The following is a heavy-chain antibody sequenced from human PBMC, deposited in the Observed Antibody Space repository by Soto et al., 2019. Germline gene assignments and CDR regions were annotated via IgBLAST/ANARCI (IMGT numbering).Heavy chain of an antibody. J-gene: IGHJ6*04. CDR1: GFSFSSFA. CDR3: AKGVELDV. CDR2: IGDSGAST. D-gene: IGHD1-26*01. Sequence: EVLLLESGGGLVQPGGSLRLSCEASGFSFSSFAMNWVRQAPGKGLEWVSAIGDSGASTYYADSVKGRFTISRDNSRNTMYLQPNSLSAADTAVYYCAKGVELDVWGNGTTVTVSS. V-gene: IGHV3-23*01.